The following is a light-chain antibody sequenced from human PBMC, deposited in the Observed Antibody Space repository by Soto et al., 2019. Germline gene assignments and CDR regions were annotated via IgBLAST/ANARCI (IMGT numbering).Light chain of an antibody. CDR2: GTS. Sequence: EVVMRQSPATLSLSPGERATLSCRASQSVNSNLAWYQQKAGQAPRLLIYGTSTRATGIPARFSGSGSGTDFTLTISRLEPEDFAVYYCQQYGSSSTFGQGTKVDI. J-gene: IGKJ1*01. V-gene: IGKV3-15*01. CDR3: QQYGSSST. CDR1: QSVNSN.